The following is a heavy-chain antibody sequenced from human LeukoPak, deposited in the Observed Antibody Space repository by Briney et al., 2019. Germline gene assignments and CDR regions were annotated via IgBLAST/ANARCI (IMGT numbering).Heavy chain of an antibody. CDR1: GGSISSYY. Sequence: PSEILSLTCTVSGGSISSYYWSWIRQPAGKGLEWIGRIYTSESTNYNPSLKSRVTMSVGTSKNQFSLKLSSVTAADTAVYYCARDPGDYGDYRMCDYWGQGTLVTVSS. V-gene: IGHV4-4*07. CDR3: ARDPGDYGDYRMCDY. CDR2: IYTSEST. J-gene: IGHJ4*02. D-gene: IGHD4-17*01.